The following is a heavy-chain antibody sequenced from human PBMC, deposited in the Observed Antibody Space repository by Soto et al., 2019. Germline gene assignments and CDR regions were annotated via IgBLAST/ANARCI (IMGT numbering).Heavy chain of an antibody. D-gene: IGHD2-15*01. CDR1: GYTFTSYG. CDR2: ISAYNGNT. CDR3: ARDCSGGSCRENWFDP. V-gene: IGHV1-18*01. Sequence: ASVKVSCKASGYTFTSYGISWVRQAPGQGLEWMGWISAYNGNTNYAQKLQGRVTMTTDTSTSTACMELRSLRSDDTAVYYCARDCSGGSCRENWFDPWGQGTLVTVSS. J-gene: IGHJ5*02.